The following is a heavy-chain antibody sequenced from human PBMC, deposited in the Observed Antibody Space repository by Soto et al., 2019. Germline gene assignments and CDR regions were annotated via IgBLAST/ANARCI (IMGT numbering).Heavy chain of an antibody. CDR3: ARDLVTGTTSYCDY. J-gene: IGHJ4*02. Sequence: PSETLSLTCTVSGGSISSGGYYWSWIRQHPGKGLEWIGYIYYSGSTYYNPSLKSRVTISVDTSKNQFSLKLSSVTAADTAVYYCARDLVTGTTSYCDYWGQGTLVTVSS. D-gene: IGHD1-7*01. CDR1: GGSISSGGYY. CDR2: IYYSGST. V-gene: IGHV4-31*03.